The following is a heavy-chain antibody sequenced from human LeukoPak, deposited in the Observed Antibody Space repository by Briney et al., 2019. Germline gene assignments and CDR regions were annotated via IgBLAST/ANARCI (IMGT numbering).Heavy chain of an antibody. J-gene: IGHJ6*03. D-gene: IGHD6-13*01. V-gene: IGHV4-4*09. Sequence: KPSETLSLTCTVSGGSISSYYWSWLRQPPGKGLEWIGYIYTSGSTNYNPSLKSRVTISVDTSKNQFSLKLSSVTAADTAVYYCARGDSGKITYYYYYYMDVWGKGTTVTVSS. CDR2: IYTSGST. CDR1: GGSISSYY. CDR3: ARGDSGKITYYYYYYMDV.